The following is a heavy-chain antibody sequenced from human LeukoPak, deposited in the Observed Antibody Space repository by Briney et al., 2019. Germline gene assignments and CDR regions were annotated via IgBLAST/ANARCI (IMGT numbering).Heavy chain of an antibody. CDR1: GGTFNTFT. CDR3: ARGSLRLGIYYYYMDV. J-gene: IGHJ6*03. Sequence: SVKVSCKASGGTFNTFTISWVRQAPGQGLEWMGGIIPMFGTANYAQRFQGRVTITADESTSTAYMELRSLRSEDTAVYYCARGSLRLGIYYYYMDVWGKGTTVTVSS. V-gene: IGHV1-69*13. CDR2: IIPMFGTA. D-gene: IGHD3-10*01.